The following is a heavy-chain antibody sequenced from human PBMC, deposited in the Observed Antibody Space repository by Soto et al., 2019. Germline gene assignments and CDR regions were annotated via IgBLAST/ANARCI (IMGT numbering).Heavy chain of an antibody. V-gene: IGHV4-31*03. Sequence: QVQLQESGPGLVKPSQTLSLTCTVSGGSISSGGYYWSWIRQHPGKGLEWIGYIYYIGSTYYNPSLKRRVTISVDTSKNQFSLKLSSVTAADTAVYYCARVGPRNYYDSSGYYYYFDYWGQGTLVTVSS. CDR1: GGSISSGGYY. CDR3: ARVGPRNYYDSSGYYYYFDY. D-gene: IGHD3-22*01. J-gene: IGHJ4*02. CDR2: IYYIGST.